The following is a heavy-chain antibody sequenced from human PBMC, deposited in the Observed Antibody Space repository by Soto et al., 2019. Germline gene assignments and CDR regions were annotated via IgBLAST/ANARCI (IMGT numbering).Heavy chain of an antibody. CDR1: GYTFTSYD. D-gene: IGHD3-3*01. V-gene: IGHV1-8*01. CDR3: AGGVITIFGVVTGGYNWFDP. Sequence: ASVKVSCKASGYTFTSYDINWVRQATGQGLEWMGWMNPNSGNTGYAQKFQGRVTMTRNTSISTAYMELSSLRSEDTAVYYCAGGVITIFGVVTGGYNWFDPWGQGTLVTVSS. J-gene: IGHJ5*02. CDR2: MNPNSGNT.